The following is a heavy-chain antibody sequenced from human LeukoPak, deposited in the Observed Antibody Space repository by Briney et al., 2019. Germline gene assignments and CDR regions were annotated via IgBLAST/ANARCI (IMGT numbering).Heavy chain of an antibody. D-gene: IGHD3-22*01. CDR2: VSGICGTP. CDR1: GFTSSTYA. CDR3: AKSLAYFDTSGNSRHFVY. V-gene: IGHV3-23*01. J-gene: IGHJ4*02. Sequence: GGSLRLSCAASGFTSSTYAMSWVRQAPGKGLEWVSAVSGICGTPFHADSVKGRFTISTDNSTDTPYLQMNSLRAEDTALYYCAKSLAYFDTSGNSRHFVYWGQGTLVTVSS.